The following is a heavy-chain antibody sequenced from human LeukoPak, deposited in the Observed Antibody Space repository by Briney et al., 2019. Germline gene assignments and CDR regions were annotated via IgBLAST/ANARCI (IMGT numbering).Heavy chain of an antibody. Sequence: SETLSLTCTASGGSISTYWSWIRQPPGKGLEWIGYVYYSGSTNYNPSLKSRVTISVDTSKKQFSLKLSSVTAADTAVYYCARTHSYYMDVWGKGTTVTVS. CDR2: VYYSGST. CDR3: ARTHSYYMDV. CDR1: GGSISTY. J-gene: IGHJ6*03. V-gene: IGHV4-59*01.